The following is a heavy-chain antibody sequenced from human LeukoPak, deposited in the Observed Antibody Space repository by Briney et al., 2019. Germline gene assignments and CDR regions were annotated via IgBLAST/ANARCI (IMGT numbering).Heavy chain of an antibody. J-gene: IGHJ4*02. CDR2: INSDGTST. Sequence: GGSLRLSRAASGFTFSSSWTYWVRQAPGKGLAWVSRINSDGTSTTYADSVKGRFTISRDNAKNTLYLQMNTLRAEDTAVYYCARAGGGNAHFDYWGQGTLVTVSS. CDR1: GFTFSSSW. CDR3: ARAGGGNAHFDY. V-gene: IGHV3-74*01. D-gene: IGHD2-15*01.